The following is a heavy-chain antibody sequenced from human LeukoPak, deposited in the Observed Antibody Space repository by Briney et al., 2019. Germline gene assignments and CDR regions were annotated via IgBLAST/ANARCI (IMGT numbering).Heavy chain of an antibody. CDR1: GFTFRSYS. CDR2: ISSSSSTI. J-gene: IGHJ4*02. CDR3: ATMTTYCGGDCYFFDF. D-gene: IGHD2-21*02. Sequence: PGGSLRLSCAASGFTFRSYSMNWVRQAPGKGLEWVSYISSSSSTIYYADSVKGRFIISRDNAKNSLYLQMNSLRAEDTAVYYCATMTTYCGGDCYFFDFWGQGTLVTVSS. V-gene: IGHV3-48*04.